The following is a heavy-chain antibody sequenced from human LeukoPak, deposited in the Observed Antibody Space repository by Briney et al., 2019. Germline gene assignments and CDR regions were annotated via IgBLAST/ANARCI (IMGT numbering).Heavy chain of an antibody. CDR1: GYSFTSYW. CDR2: IYPGDSDT. J-gene: IGHJ4*02. V-gene: IGHV5-51*01. D-gene: IGHD6-19*01. Sequence: GGSLKISCKGSGYSFTSYWIGWERQMPGKGLEWMGIIYPGDSDTRYSPSFQGQVTISADKSISTAYLQWSSLKASDTAVYYCARSSSGWSLSSFDYWGQGTLVTVSS. CDR3: ARSSSGWSLSSFDY.